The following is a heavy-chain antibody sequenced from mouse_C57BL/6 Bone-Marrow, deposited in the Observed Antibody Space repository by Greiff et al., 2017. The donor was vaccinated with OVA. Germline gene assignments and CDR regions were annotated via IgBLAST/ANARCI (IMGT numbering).Heavy chain of an antibody. CDR3: ARPLRGYFDV. CDR2: IDPSDSYT. J-gene: IGHJ1*03. CDR1: GYTFTSYW. V-gene: IGHV1-50*01. Sequence: QVQLKQSGAELVKPGASVKLSCKASGYTFTSYWMQWVKQRPGQGLEWIGEIDPSDSYTNYNQKFKGKATLTVDTSSSTAYMQLSSLTSEDSAVYYCARPLRGYFDVWGKGTTVTVSS. D-gene: IGHD1-1*01.